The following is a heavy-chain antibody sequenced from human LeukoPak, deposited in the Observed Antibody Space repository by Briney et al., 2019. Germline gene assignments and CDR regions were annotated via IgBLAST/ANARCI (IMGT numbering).Heavy chain of an antibody. CDR2: ISGSGGST. CDR3: AKDLEPHYPWNWFDP. D-gene: IGHD3-10*01. J-gene: IGHJ5*02. Sequence: RGSLRLSCAASGFTFSSYAMSWVRQAPGKGLEWVSAISGSGGSTYYADSVKGRFTISRDNPKNTLYLQMNSLRAEDTAVYYCAKDLEPHYPWNWFDPWGQGTLVTASS. CDR1: GFTFSSYA. V-gene: IGHV3-23*01.